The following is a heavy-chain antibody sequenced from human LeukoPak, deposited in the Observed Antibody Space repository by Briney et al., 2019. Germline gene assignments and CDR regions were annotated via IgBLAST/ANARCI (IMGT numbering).Heavy chain of an antibody. CDR3: ARRWNYGRNYYIDV. CDR1: GGSFSNYY. CDR2: INDSGRI. Sequence: SQTLSLTCAVYGGSFSNYYWSWIRQPPGKGLEWIGEINDSGRINYNPSLMSRVTVSVDTSKNQFSLRLTPVTATDTAVYYCARRWNYGRNYYIDVWGNGATVSVSS. J-gene: IGHJ6*03. D-gene: IGHD1-7*01. V-gene: IGHV4-34*01.